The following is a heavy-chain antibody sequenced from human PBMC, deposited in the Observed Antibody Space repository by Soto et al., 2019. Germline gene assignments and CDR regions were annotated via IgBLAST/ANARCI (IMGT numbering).Heavy chain of an antibody. CDR3: ARERETTQPVVTRYYWYFEL. V-gene: IGHV1-69*08. J-gene: IGHJ2*01. Sequence: QVQLVQSGAEVKKPGSSVKVSCKASGGTFSSYTISWVRQAPGQGLEWMGRIIPILGIANYAQKFQGRVTITADKSTSTAYMELSSLRSEDTAVYYCARERETTQPVVTRYYWYFELWGRGTLVTVSS. D-gene: IGHD2-21*02. CDR2: IIPILGIA. CDR1: GGTFSSYT.